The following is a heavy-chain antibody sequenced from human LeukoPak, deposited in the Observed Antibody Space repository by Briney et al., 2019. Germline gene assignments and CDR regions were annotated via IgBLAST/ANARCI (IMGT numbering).Heavy chain of an antibody. CDR1: GGSISSYY. Sequence: ETLSLTCTVSGGSISSYYWSWIRQPPGEGLEWIGYIYYSGSTNYNPSLKSRVTISVDTSKNQFSLKLSSVTAADTAVYYCAREKYYDILTGLMDVWGKGTTVTVSS. J-gene: IGHJ6*04. CDR2: IYYSGST. D-gene: IGHD3-9*01. CDR3: AREKYYDILTGLMDV. V-gene: IGHV4-59*01.